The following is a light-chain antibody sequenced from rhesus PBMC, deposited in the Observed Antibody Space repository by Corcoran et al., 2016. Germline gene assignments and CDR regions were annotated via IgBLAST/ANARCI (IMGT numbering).Light chain of an antibody. V-gene: IGKV1-22*01. CDR3: LQYSSSPPWT. CDR2: KAS. CDR1: QGISSW. Sequence: DIQMTQSPSSLSASVGDKVTITCHASQGISSWLAWYQQKPGKAPKLLIYKASSLQSGVPSRVSGSGSGTDYTLTLSSLQSEGFAPYYCLQYSSSPPWTFRQGTKVEI. J-gene: IGKJ1*01.